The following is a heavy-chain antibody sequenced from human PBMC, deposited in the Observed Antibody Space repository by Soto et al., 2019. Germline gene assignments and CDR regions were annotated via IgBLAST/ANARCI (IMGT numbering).Heavy chain of an antibody. CDR3: ARGDPDYYGSGSYYKPYYYGMDV. D-gene: IGHD3-10*01. Sequence: GASVKVSCKASGGTFSSYAISWVRQAPGQGLEWMGGIIPIFGTANYAQKFQGRVTITADKSTSTAYMELSSLRSEDTAVYYCARGDPDYYGSGSYYKPYYYGMDVWGQGTTVTVSS. V-gene: IGHV1-69*06. CDR1: GGTFSSYA. J-gene: IGHJ6*02. CDR2: IIPIFGTA.